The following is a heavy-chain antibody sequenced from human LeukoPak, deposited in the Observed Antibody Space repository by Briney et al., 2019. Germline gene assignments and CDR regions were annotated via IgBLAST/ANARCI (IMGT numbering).Heavy chain of an antibody. Sequence: SETLSLTCAVYGGSFSGYYWSWIRQPPGKGLEWIGEINHSGSTNYNPSLKSRVTMSVDTSKNQFSLKLSSVTAADTAVYYCARKVTGWFRELYGDYYYMDVWGKGTTVTVSS. J-gene: IGHJ6*03. D-gene: IGHD3-10*01. CDR1: GGSFSGYY. CDR2: INHSGST. V-gene: IGHV4-34*01. CDR3: ARKVTGWFRELYGDYYYMDV.